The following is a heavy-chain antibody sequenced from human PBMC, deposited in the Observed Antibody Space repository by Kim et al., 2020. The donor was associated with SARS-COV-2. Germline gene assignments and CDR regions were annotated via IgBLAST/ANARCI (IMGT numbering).Heavy chain of an antibody. V-gene: IGHV3-33*01. CDR2: IWNDGSNK. J-gene: IGHJ4*02. D-gene: IGHD6-13*01. CDR3: ARGVTDYSSSWYLDS. CDR1: GFTFGSYG. Sequence: GGSLRLSCAASGFTFGSYGMHWVRQAPGKGLEWVAVIWNDGSNKYYADSVKGRFTISRDNSKNTLYLQMNSLRAEDTAVYYCARGVTDYSSSWYLDSWGQGTQVTVSS.